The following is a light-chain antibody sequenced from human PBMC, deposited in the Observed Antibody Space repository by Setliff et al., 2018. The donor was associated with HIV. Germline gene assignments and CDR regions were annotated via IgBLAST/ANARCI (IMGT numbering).Light chain of an antibody. V-gene: IGLV2-23*01. CDR1: SSDLGSYNL. CDR3: CSYAHSSTYV. Sequence: QSVLTQPASVSGSPGQSITISCTGTSSDLGSYNLVSWYQQHPGKAPKLMIYEATKRPSGVSNRFSGSKSGNTASLTISGLQVEDESDYYCCSYAHSSTYVFGTGTKVTVL. CDR2: EAT. J-gene: IGLJ1*01.